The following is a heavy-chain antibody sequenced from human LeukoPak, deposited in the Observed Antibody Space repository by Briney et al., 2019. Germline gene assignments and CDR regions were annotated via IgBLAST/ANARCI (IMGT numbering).Heavy chain of an antibody. CDR2: IYSGGST. Sequence: TGGSLRLSCAASGFTVSSNYMSWVRQAPGKGLEWVSVIYSGGSTYYADSVKGRFIISRDNSKNTLYLQMNSLRAEDTAVYYCARAVCTSCSNFDYWGQGTLVTVSS. D-gene: IGHD2-2*01. CDR3: ARAVCTSCSNFDY. V-gene: IGHV3-66*01. J-gene: IGHJ4*02. CDR1: GFTVSSNY.